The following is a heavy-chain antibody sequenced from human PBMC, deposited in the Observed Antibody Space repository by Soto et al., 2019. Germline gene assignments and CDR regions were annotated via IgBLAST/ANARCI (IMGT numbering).Heavy chain of an antibody. CDR3: ARGKYGDY. CDR1: GYDFTTYG. J-gene: IGHJ4*02. CDR2: ISAHNGNT. Sequence: QVHLVQSGAEVKKPGASVKVSCKGSGYDFTTYGITWVRQAPGQGLEWMAWISAHNGNTDYAQKLQGRVTVTRDTSTSTAYMDLRSLRSDDTALHYCARGKYGDYWGQGALVTVSS. D-gene: IGHD2-2*01. V-gene: IGHV1-18*01.